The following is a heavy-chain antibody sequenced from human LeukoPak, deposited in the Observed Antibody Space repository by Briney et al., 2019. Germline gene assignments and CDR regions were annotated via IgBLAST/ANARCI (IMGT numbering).Heavy chain of an antibody. D-gene: IGHD6-13*01. CDR3: VRDPSYGSSWYYYMDV. CDR2: ISSSSFKI. Sequence: PGGSLRLSCGASEFTFVRYAMNWVRQAPGKGLEWVSYISSSSFKIGYADSVKGRFTISRDNSKNSLYLQMDSLRVEDTAVYYCVRDPSYGSSWYYYMDVWGKGTTVTVSS. J-gene: IGHJ6*03. CDR1: EFTFVRYA. V-gene: IGHV3-48*04.